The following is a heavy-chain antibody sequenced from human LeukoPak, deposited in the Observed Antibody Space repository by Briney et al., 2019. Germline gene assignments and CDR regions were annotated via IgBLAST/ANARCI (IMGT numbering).Heavy chain of an antibody. Sequence: SEALSLTCTVSGGSISSYYWSWIRQPAGKGLEWIGRIYTSGSTNYNPSLKSRVTISVDTSKNQFSLKLSSVTAADTAVYYCARTTSEGWLFHKAFVIWGQGTMVTVSS. V-gene: IGHV4-4*07. CDR3: ARTTSEGWLFHKAFVI. CDR1: GGSISSYY. D-gene: IGHD3-22*01. CDR2: IYTSGST. J-gene: IGHJ3*02.